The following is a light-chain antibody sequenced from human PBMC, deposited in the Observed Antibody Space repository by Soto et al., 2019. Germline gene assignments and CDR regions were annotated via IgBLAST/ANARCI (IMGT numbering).Light chain of an antibody. CDR2: GAS. V-gene: IGKV3-15*01. Sequence: EIVMTQSPATLSVSPGERATISCRASQSISSNLAWYQQKPGQAPRLLIYGASTRATGIPARFSRSGSGTEFTLTISSLQSEDFAVYYCQQYNNWPPWTFGQGTKVEIK. CDR1: QSISSN. J-gene: IGKJ1*01. CDR3: QQYNNWPPWT.